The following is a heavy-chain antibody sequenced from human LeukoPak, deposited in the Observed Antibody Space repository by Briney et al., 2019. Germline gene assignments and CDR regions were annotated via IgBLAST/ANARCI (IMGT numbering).Heavy chain of an antibody. J-gene: IGHJ4*02. V-gene: IGHV1-8*01. Sequence: ASVKVSCKASGYTFTSYDINWVRQATGQGLEWMGWMNPNSGNTGYAQKFQGRVTMTRNTSISTAYMELSSLRSEDTAVYYCARVQSSSWSPPIDYWGQGTLVTVSS. CDR1: GYTFTSYD. CDR3: ARVQSSSWSPPIDY. CDR2: MNPNSGNT. D-gene: IGHD6-13*01.